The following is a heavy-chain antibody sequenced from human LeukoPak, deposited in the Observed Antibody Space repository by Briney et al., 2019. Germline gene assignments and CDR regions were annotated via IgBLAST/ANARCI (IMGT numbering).Heavy chain of an antibody. CDR3: ARGRDILTGYYKVPEFDY. Sequence: WASVKVSCKASGYTFTSYGISWVRQAPGQGLEWMGWISAYNGNTNYAQKLQGRVTMTRDTSISTAYMELSRLRSDDTAVYYCARGRDILTGYYKVPEFDYWGQGTLVTVSS. D-gene: IGHD3-9*01. CDR2: ISAYNGNT. J-gene: IGHJ4*02. V-gene: IGHV1-18*01. CDR1: GYTFTSYG.